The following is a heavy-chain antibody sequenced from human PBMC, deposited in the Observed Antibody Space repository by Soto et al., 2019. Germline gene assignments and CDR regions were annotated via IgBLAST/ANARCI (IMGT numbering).Heavy chain of an antibody. D-gene: IGHD2-2*01. Sequence: SEPLSLTRSVLDGSITRYYSSWFRQPPGKGLEWIGYIYYSGSTNYNPSLKSRVTISVDTSKNQFSLRLSSVTAADTAVYYCARVQKGYQLPLASVLVDYWGQGTLVTVSS. CDR3: ARVQKGYQLPLASVLVDY. J-gene: IGHJ4*02. CDR1: DGSITRYY. V-gene: IGHV4-59*01. CDR2: IYYSGST.